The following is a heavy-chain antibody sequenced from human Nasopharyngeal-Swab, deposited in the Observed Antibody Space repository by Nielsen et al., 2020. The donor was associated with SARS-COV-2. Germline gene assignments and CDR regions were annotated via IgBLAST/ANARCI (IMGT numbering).Heavy chain of an antibody. D-gene: IGHD1-26*01. J-gene: IGHJ3*02. CDR3: ARDMVLLPYSGSYPDAFDI. Sequence: GGSLRLSCAASGFTFSSYGMHWVRQAPGKGLEWVAVIWYDGSNKYYAGSVKGRFTISRDNSKNTLYLQMNSLRAEDTAVYYCARDMVLLPYSGSYPDAFDIWGQGTMVTVSS. CDR2: IWYDGSNK. V-gene: IGHV3-33*01. CDR1: GFTFSSYG.